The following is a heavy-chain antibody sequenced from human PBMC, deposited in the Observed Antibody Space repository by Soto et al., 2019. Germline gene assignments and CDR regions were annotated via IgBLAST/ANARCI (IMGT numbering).Heavy chain of an antibody. D-gene: IGHD3-16*01. CDR1: GDSVSGNSAA. J-gene: IGHJ4*02. CDR3: AREFPYYVSSDSYLDY. CDR2: TYYRSRWYN. Sequence: QTLSLTCAISGDSVSGNSAAWNWIRQSPSRGLEWLGRTYYRSRWYNDYAVSVKSRITVTPDTSKNQFSLHLNSVTPEDTAVYYXAREFPYYVSSDSYLDYWGQGALVTVSS. V-gene: IGHV6-1*01.